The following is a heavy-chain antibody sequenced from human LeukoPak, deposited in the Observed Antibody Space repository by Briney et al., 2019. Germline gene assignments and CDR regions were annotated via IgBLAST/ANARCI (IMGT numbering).Heavy chain of an antibody. CDR3: ASSWGSSWYLDY. V-gene: IGHV3-21*01. D-gene: IGHD6-13*01. CDR2: ISGSSSYI. CDR1: GFTFSSYS. Sequence: VGSLRLSCAASGFTFSSYSMNWVRQAPGKGLEWVSSISGSSSYIYYADSVKGRFTISRDNAKNSLYLQMNSLRAEDTALYYCASSWGSSWYLDYWGQGTLVTVSS. J-gene: IGHJ4*02.